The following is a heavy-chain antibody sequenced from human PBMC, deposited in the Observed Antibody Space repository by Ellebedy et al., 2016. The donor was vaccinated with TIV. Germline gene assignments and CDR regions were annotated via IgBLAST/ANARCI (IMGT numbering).Heavy chain of an antibody. Sequence: GESLKISCAASGFTFSSYAMTWVRQAPGKGLEWVSAISGSGGSTYYADSAKGRFTISRDNSKNTLYLQMNSLRAEDTAVYYCAKDQFFDYWGQGTLVTVSS. J-gene: IGHJ4*02. V-gene: IGHV3-23*01. CDR2: ISGSGGST. CDR1: GFTFSSYA. CDR3: AKDQFFDY. D-gene: IGHD5-24*01.